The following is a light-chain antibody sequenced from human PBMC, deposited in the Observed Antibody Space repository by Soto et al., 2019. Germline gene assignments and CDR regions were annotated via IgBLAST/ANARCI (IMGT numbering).Light chain of an antibody. CDR2: DVN. CDR3: SSYSSSSRVV. CDR1: SSDIGGYNY. V-gene: IGLV2-14*03. Sequence: QSVLTQPASVSASPGQSITISCTGTSSDIGGYNYVSWYQQHPGAAPKLVIYDVNVRPSGVSNRFSGSKSGDTASLTISGLQTEDEADYYCSSYSSSSRVVFGGGTKLTVL. J-gene: IGLJ2*01.